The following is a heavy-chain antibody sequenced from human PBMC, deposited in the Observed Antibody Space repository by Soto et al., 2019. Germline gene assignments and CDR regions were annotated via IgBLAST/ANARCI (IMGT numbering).Heavy chain of an antibody. CDR2: IGGEGYII. J-gene: IGHJ4*02. V-gene: IGHV3-23*01. D-gene: IGHD2-15*01. CDR3: TRAPILVGTCSFDH. CDR1: GFTFSSNQ. Sequence: GVSMLLSCSASGFTFSSNQRNWVRQAPGKGLGWVSAIGGEGYIIYYAASGKGRFSTSRDNPKNTLYLQMNSLRAEDMAVYYCTRAPILVGTCSFDHWGQGTLVTVSS.